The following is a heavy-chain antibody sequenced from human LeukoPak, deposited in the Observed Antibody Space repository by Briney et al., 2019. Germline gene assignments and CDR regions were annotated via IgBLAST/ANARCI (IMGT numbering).Heavy chain of an antibody. D-gene: IGHD3-10*01. J-gene: IGHJ3*02. CDR3: ARDTHYYGSGSPAFDI. Sequence: PGGSLRLSCAASGFTSSSYAMSWVRQAPGKGLEWVSAISGSGGSTYYADSVKGRFTISRDNAKNALYLQMNSLRAEDTAMYYCARDTHYYGSGSPAFDIWGQGTMVTVSS. CDR2: ISGSGGST. V-gene: IGHV3-23*01. CDR1: GFTSSSYA.